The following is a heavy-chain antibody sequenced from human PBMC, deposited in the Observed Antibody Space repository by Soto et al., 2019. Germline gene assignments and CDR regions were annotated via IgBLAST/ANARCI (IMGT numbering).Heavy chain of an antibody. CDR3: ARRRGSNGWFDL. CDR2: MNPDSGNT. J-gene: IGHJ5*02. Sequence: ASVKVSCKAPGYTFINYDINWVRQAPGQGLEWVGWMNPDSGNTGYAQNFQGRVTMTGNTSISSVYMELSSLTSEDTAVYYCARRRGSNGWFDLWGQGTLVTVSS. V-gene: IGHV1-8*01. D-gene: IGHD2-8*01. CDR1: GYTFINYD.